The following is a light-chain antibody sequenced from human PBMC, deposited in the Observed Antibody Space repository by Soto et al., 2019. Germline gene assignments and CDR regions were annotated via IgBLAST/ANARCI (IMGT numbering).Light chain of an antibody. CDR1: SGDIGAYNS. V-gene: IGLV2-8*01. CDR3: CSYAGSNNLD. CDR2: DVT. Sequence: QSALTQPPSASGSPGQSVNISCTGTSGDIGAYNSVSWYQQHPAKAPKLIISDVTQRPSGVADRFSVSRSGSTAPLPVSGIQADDEAAYYCCSYAGSNNLDFGTGTKLTVL. J-gene: IGLJ1*01.